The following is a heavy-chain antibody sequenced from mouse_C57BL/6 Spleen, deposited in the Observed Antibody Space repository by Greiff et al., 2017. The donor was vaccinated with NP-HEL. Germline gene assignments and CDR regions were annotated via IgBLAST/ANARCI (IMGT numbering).Heavy chain of an antibody. D-gene: IGHD2-3*01. V-gene: IGHV1-81*01. CDR1: GYTFTSYG. Sequence: QVQLQQSGAELARPGASVKLSCKASGYTFTSYGISWVKQRTGQGLEWIGNINPSNGGTNYNEKFKSKATLTVDKSSSTAYMQLSSLTSEDSAVYYCARSYDGYYRAMDYWGQGTSVTVSS. J-gene: IGHJ4*01. CDR3: ARSYDGYYRAMDY. CDR2: INPSNGGT.